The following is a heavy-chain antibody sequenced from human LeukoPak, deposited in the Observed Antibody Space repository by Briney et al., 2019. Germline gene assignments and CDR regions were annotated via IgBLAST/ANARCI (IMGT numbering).Heavy chain of an antibody. D-gene: IGHD3-22*01. CDR2: IYTSGST. CDR3: ARDRLYYDNTGYYPMGRFDY. J-gene: IGHJ4*02. Sequence: SETLSLTCTVSGGSISSGSYYWSWIRQPAGKGLEWIGRIYTSGSTNYNPSLKSRVTISVDTSKNQFTLKLSSVTAADTAVYYCARDRLYYDNTGYYPMGRFDYWGQGTLVTVSS. CDR1: GGSISSGSYY. V-gene: IGHV4-61*02.